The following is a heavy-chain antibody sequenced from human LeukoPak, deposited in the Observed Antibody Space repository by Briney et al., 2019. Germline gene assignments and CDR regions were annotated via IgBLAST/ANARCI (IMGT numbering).Heavy chain of an antibody. CDR1: GFTFSSYA. V-gene: IGHV3-23*01. Sequence: GGSLRLYCAASGFTFSSYAMSWVRQAPGKGLEWVSAISGSGGSTYYADSVKVRFTISRDNSKNTLYLQMNSLRAEDTAVYYCAKGYSSGWYFFDYWGQGTLVIVSS. CDR3: AKGYSSGWYFFDY. CDR2: ISGSGGST. D-gene: IGHD6-19*01. J-gene: IGHJ4*02.